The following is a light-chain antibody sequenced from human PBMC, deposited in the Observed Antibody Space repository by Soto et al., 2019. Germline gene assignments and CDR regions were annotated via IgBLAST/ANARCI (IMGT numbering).Light chain of an antibody. V-gene: IGKV1-39*01. CDR1: QSINTF. CDR3: QQSNSPPIT. Sequence: DIQMTQSPSSLSASVGDKITINCRASQSINTFLNWYQQKPGKAPKLLIYSASSLQGGVPSRFSGSGAGTDFTLTVNSLQPEDSATYYCQQSNSPPITFGQGTQLEIK. J-gene: IGKJ5*01. CDR2: SAS.